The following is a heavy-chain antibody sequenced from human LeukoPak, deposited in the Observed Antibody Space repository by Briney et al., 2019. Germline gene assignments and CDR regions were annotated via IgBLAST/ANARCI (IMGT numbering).Heavy chain of an antibody. J-gene: IGHJ4*02. CDR3: ARENSNSWYLDY. V-gene: IGHV4-59*01. D-gene: IGHD6-13*01. CDR1: GGSISIYY. Sequence: SETLSLTCTVSGGSISIYYWSWIRQPPGKGLEWIGYIYNSRSTNYNPSLKSRVTISVDTSKNQFSLKLSSVTAADTAVYYCARENSNSWYLDYWGQGTLVTVSS. CDR2: IYNSRST.